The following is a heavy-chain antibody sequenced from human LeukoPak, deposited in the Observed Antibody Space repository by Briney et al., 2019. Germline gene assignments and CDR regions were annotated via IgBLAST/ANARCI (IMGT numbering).Heavy chain of an antibody. D-gene: IGHD6-13*01. Sequence: AGGSLRLSCAASGFTFDDYGMSWVRQAPGKGLEWVSSISGSGDSTYYADSVKGRFTISRDNSKNTLYLQMNSLRAEDTAVYYCAKTAGIAAAADFDYWGQGTLVTVSS. CDR3: AKTAGIAAAADFDY. CDR1: GFTFDDYG. J-gene: IGHJ4*02. CDR2: ISGSGDST. V-gene: IGHV3-23*01.